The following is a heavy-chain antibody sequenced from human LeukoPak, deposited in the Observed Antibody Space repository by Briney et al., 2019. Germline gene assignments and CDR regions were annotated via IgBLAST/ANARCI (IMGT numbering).Heavy chain of an antibody. J-gene: IGHJ3*02. CDR1: GFTFSSYG. Sequence: GRSLRLSCAASGFTFSSYGMHWVRQAPGKGLEWVAVIWYDGSNKYYADSVKGRFTISRDNSKNTLYLQMNSLRAEDTAVYYCARGAYNHAFDIWSQGTMVTVSS. V-gene: IGHV3-33*01. D-gene: IGHD1-1*01. CDR3: ARGAYNHAFDI. CDR2: IWYDGSNK.